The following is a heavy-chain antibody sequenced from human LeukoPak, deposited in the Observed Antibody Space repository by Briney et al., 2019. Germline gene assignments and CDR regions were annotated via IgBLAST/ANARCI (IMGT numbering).Heavy chain of an antibody. V-gene: IGHV3-23*01. Sequence: GGSLRLSCAASGFTFSSYAMSWVRQAPGKGLEWVSAISGSGGSTYYADSVKGRFTISRDNSKNTLYLQMNSLRAEDTAVHYCAKDSNYGSGLDYWGQGTLVTVSS. CDR1: GFTFSSYA. CDR2: ISGSGGST. CDR3: AKDSNYGSGLDY. D-gene: IGHD3-10*01. J-gene: IGHJ4*02.